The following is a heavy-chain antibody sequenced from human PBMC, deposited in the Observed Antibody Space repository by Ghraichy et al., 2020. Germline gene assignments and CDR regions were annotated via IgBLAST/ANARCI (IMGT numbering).Heavy chain of an antibody. CDR2: IKREIEGEAT. J-gene: IGHJ4*02. CDR3: TAGAGHTDDDY. V-gene: IGHV3-15*01. Sequence: LSLTCAASGFTFSDAYMNWVRQTSGKGLEWVGQIKREIEGEATAYAAPVKGRFTISRDDSKNMLFLQMNNLKTEDTAVYYCTAGAGHTDDDYWGQGTLVTVSS. CDR1: GFTFSDAY.